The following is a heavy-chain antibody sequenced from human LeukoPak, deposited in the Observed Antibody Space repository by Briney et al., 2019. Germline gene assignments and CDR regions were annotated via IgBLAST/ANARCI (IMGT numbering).Heavy chain of an antibody. CDR3: AKGSSAGRPYYFDY. Sequence: GGSLRLSCAASGFTFSSYAMHWVRQAPGKGLEWVAVISYDGSNKYYADSVKGRFTISRDNSKNTLYLQMNSLRAEDTAMYYCAKGSSAGRPYYFDYWGQGTLVTVSS. CDR2: ISYDGSNK. V-gene: IGHV3-30*04. CDR1: GFTFSSYA. J-gene: IGHJ4*02. D-gene: IGHD3-10*01.